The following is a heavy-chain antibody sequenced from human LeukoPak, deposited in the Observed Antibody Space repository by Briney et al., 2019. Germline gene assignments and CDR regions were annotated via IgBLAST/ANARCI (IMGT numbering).Heavy chain of an antibody. D-gene: IGHD6-13*01. CDR2: INHSGST. CDR1: GGSFSGYY. J-gene: IGHJ5*02. V-gene: IGHV4-34*01. CDR3: ASSGMGIRNWLDP. Sequence: PSETLSLTCAAYGGSFSGYYWSWIRQPPGKGLEWIGAINHSGSTNYNPSLKSRVTISVDTSKNQFSLKLSSVTAADTAVYYCASSGMGIRNWLDPWGQGTLVTDSS.